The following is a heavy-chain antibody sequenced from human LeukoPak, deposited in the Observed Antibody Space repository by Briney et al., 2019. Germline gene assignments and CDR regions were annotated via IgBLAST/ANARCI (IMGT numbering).Heavy chain of an antibody. Sequence: GGSLRLSCAASGFTFDDYGMSWVRQAPGKGLEWVSGINWNGGSTGYADSVKGRFTISRDNAENSLYLRMNSLRAEDTALYYCARASTAGYYYYYMDVWGKGTTVTVSS. V-gene: IGHV3-20*04. CDR2: INWNGGST. CDR1: GFTFDDYG. J-gene: IGHJ6*03. CDR3: ARASTAGYYYYYMDV. D-gene: IGHD3-10*01.